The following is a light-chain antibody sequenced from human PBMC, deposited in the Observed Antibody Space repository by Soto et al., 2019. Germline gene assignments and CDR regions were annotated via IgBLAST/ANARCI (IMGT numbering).Light chain of an antibody. J-gene: IGKJ1*01. Sequence: DIQMTQSPSTLSASLGERVTITCRASQSVSTSLGWYQQKPGKAPKLLIYKASSLGSGVPSRFSGSGSGTEFPLTITSLQPDDFATYCCQQYSTHFRAFGQGTKVEVK. V-gene: IGKV1-5*03. CDR1: QSVSTS. CDR3: QQYSTHFRA. CDR2: KAS.